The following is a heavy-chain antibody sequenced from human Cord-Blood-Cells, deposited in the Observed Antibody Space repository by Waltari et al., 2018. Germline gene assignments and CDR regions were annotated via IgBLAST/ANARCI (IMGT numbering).Heavy chain of an antibody. D-gene: IGHD7-27*01. Sequence: QLQLQESGPGLVKPSETLSLTCTVSGGSISSSSYYWGWIRQPPGKGLEWIGGIYYSGSTYYNPSLKSRVTISVDTSKNQFSLKLSSVTAADTAVYYCARRGVNWGNWYFDLWGRGTLVTVSS. J-gene: IGHJ2*01. V-gene: IGHV4-39*01. CDR2: IYYSGST. CDR3: ARRGVNWGNWYFDL. CDR1: GGSISSSSYY.